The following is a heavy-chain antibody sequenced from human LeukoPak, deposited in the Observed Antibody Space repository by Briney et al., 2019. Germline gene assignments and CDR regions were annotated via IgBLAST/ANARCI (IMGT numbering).Heavy chain of an antibody. CDR1: GGTFSSYA. CDR2: IIPIFGTA. J-gene: IGHJ4*02. CDR3: AAGPYDFWSGYPRGNFDY. V-gene: IGHV1-69*01. Sequence: SVKVSCKASGGTFSSYAISWVRQAPGQGLEWMGGIIPIFGTANYAQKFQGRVTITADESTSTAYMELSSLRSEDTAVYYCAAGPYDFWSGYPRGNFDYWGQGTLVTVSS. D-gene: IGHD3-3*01.